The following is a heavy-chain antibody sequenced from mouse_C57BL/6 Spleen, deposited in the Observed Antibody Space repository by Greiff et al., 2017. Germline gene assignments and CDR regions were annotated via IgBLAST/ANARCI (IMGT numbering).Heavy chain of an antibody. CDR3: AREGTGAMDD. J-gene: IGHJ4*01. CDR1: GFTFSDYG. Sequence: EVKLMESGGGLVKPGGSLKLSCAASGFTFSDYGMHWVRQAPEKGLEWVAYISSGSSTIYYADTVKGRFTISRDNAKNTLFLQMTSLRSEDTAMYYCAREGTGAMDDWGQGTSVTVSS. V-gene: IGHV5-17*01. CDR2: ISSGSSTI.